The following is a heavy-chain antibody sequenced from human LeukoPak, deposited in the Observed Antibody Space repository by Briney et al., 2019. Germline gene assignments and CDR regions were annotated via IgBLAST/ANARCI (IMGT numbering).Heavy chain of an antibody. CDR2: IKEDGSET. V-gene: IGHV3-7*01. J-gene: IGHJ4*02. D-gene: IGHD3-3*01. CDR3: ARRPLKLSTIFGVAYGYFDY. CDR1: GFTFSSHW. Sequence: GGSLRLSCTGSGFTFSSHWMSWVHQAPGRGLEWVANIKEDGSETYYLDSVKGRFTISRDNAKNSLYLQMNSLRAEDTAVYYCARRPLKLSTIFGVAYGYFDYWGQGTLVTVSS.